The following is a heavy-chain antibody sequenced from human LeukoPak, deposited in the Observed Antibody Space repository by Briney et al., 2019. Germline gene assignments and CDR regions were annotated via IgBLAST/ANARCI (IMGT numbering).Heavy chain of an antibody. CDR1: GGSISSSN. J-gene: IGHJ4*02. CDR3: AKVFYPAAGTGRVDFPFDY. CDR2: ISGSGGST. V-gene: IGHV3-23*01. Sequence: PSGTLSLTCAVSGGSISSSNWWSWVRQAPGKGLEWVSSISGSGGSTYYADSVKGRFTISRDNSKTTLYLQMNSLRAEDTAVYYCAKVFYPAAGTGRVDFPFDYWGQGTLVTVSS. D-gene: IGHD6-13*01.